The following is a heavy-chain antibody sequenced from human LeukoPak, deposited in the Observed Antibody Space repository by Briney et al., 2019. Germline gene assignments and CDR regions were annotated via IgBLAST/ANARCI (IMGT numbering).Heavy chain of an antibody. D-gene: IGHD6-13*01. CDR3: ARDSMQKSSSWQEKNYGMDV. J-gene: IGHJ6*02. V-gene: IGHV3-66*01. CDR1: GFTVSSNY. Sequence: GGSLRLSCAASGFTVSSNYMSWVRQAPGKGLEWVSVFYSGGSTYYADSVEGRFTISRDNSKNTLYLQMNSLRAEDTAVYYCARDSMQKSSSWQEKNYGMDVWGQGTTVTVSS. CDR2: FYSGGST.